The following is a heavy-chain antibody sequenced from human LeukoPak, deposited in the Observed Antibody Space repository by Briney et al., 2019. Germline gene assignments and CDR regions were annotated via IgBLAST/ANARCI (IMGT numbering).Heavy chain of an antibody. CDR2: IKAGNGDT. D-gene: IGHD2-21*01. CDR3: ARDDCGDTCYPGGY. Sequence: ASAKVSCKASGYKFTKYVVHWVRQAPGQRPEWMGWIKAGNGDTKYSQNFQDRLTITRDTSASTVYMELSSLTSEDTALYYCARDDCGDTCYPGGYWGQGTLVTVSS. J-gene: IGHJ4*02. CDR1: GYKFTKYV. V-gene: IGHV1-3*01.